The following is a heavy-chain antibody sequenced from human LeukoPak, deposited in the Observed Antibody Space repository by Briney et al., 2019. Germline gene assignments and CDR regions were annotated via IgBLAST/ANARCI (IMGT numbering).Heavy chain of an antibody. D-gene: IGHD2-2*01. CDR1: GFTFSSSS. CDR2: LTGSGGST. J-gene: IGHJ4*02. Sequence: QPGGSLRLSCAASGFTFSSSSMSWVRQAPGKGLEWVSALTGSGGSTYYADSVKGRFTISRDSSKKTLFLQMNSLRAEDTAVYYCAKDLAPAAYWGQGTLVTVSS. V-gene: IGHV3-23*01. CDR3: AKDLAPAAY.